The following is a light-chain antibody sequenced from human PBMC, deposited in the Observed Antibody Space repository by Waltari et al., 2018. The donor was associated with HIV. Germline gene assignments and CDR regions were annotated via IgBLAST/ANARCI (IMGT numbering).Light chain of an antibody. V-gene: IGKV1-9*01. J-gene: IGKJ4*01. CDR3: QQFNSYPLT. Sequence: DIQLTQSPSFLSVSVGDRVTITCRASQGISRYLAWYQQKAGKAPKVLIYSAATLQSGVPSRFSGSGSGTEFTLTISSLQPEDFATYYGQQFNSYPLTFGGGTKVEIK. CDR2: SAA. CDR1: QGISRY.